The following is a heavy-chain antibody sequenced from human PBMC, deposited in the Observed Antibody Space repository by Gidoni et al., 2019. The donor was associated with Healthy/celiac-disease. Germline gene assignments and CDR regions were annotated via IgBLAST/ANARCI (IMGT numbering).Heavy chain of an antibody. D-gene: IGHD3-3*01. CDR3: ARWNDYYFWSGYSNYYYYMDV. J-gene: IGHJ6*03. V-gene: IGHV1-8*02. CDR2: MNPNIGTT. Sequence: QVQLVQSGAEVKKPGDSVKVFCKATGYTFYSYYFNWVRQATVQGLEWRGWMNPNIGTTGYAQKFQGRVTMTRNTSISTAYMELSSLRSEDTAVYYCARWNDYYFWSGYSNYYYYMDVWGKGTTVTVSS. CDR1: GYTFYSYY.